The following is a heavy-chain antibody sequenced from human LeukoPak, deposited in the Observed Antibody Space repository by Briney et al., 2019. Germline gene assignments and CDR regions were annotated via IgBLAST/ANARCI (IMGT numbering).Heavy chain of an antibody. Sequence: PGGSLRLSCAASGFTFSSYAMSWVRQAPGKGLEWVSAISGSGGSTYYADSVKGRFTISRDNSKNTLYLQMNSLRAEDTAVYYCARPIQHGDKGALDYWGQGTVVTVSS. CDR3: ARPIQHGDKGALDY. V-gene: IGHV3-23*01. CDR2: ISGSGGST. D-gene: IGHD4-23*01. J-gene: IGHJ4*02. CDR1: GFTFSSYA.